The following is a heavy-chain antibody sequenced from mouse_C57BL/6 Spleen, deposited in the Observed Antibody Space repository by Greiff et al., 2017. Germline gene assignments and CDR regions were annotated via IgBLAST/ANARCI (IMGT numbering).Heavy chain of an antibody. D-gene: IGHD1-1*01. Sequence: QVQLQQPGTELVKPGASVKLSCKASGYTFTSYWMHWVKQRPGQGLEWIGNINPSNGGPNYNEKFKSKATLTVDKSSSTAYMQLSSLTSEDSAVYYWARGEYYGSSPFDYWGQGTTLTVAS. CDR2: INPSNGGP. J-gene: IGHJ2*01. CDR1: GYTFTSYW. V-gene: IGHV1-53*01. CDR3: ARGEYYGSSPFDY.